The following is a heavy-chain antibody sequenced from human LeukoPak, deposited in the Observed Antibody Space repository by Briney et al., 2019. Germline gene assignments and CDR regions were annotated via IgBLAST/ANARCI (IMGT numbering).Heavy chain of an antibody. D-gene: IGHD1-26*01. J-gene: IGHJ6*03. Sequence: SETLSLTCTVSGGSISSYYWSWIRQPPGKGLEWIGYIYYSGSTNYNPSLKSRVTISVDTSKNQFSLKLSSVTAADTAVYYCARDDSGSYYGYYYYMDVWGKGTTVTVSS. CDR3: ARDDSGSYYGYYYYMDV. CDR1: GGSISSYY. V-gene: IGHV4-59*01. CDR2: IYYSGST.